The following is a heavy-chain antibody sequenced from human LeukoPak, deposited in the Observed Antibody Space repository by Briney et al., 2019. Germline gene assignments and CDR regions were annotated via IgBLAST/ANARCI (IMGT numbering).Heavy chain of an antibody. D-gene: IGHD4-11*01. V-gene: IGHV4-34*01. CDR1: GGSFSGYY. CDR2: INHSGST. J-gene: IGHJ4*02. Sequence: SETLSLACAVYGGSFSGYYWSWIRQPPGKGLEWIGEINHSGSTNYNPSLKSRVTISVDTSKNQFSLKLSSVTAADTAVYYLGRGFTETLSSSFDCGGEGPLATLSS. CDR3: GRGFTETLSSSFDC.